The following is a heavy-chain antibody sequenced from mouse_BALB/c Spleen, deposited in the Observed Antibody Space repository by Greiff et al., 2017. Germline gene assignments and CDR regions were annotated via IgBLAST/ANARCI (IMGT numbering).Heavy chain of an antibody. Sequence: EVQLVESGGGLVKLGGSLKLSCAASGFTFSSYYMSWVRQTPEKRLELVAAINSNGGSTYYPDTVKGRFTISRDNTKNTLYLQMSSLKSEDTALYYCARQDDGYYDAMDYWGQGTSVTVSS. CDR2: INSNGGST. CDR1: GFTFSSYY. J-gene: IGHJ4*01. D-gene: IGHD2-3*01. V-gene: IGHV5-6-2*01. CDR3: ARQDDGYYDAMDY.